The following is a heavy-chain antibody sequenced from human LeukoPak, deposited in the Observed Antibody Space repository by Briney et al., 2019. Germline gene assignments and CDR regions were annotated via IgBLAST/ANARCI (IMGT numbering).Heavy chain of an antibody. CDR3: ARLETAAGTFVADAFDI. D-gene: IGHD6-13*01. CDR2: IYPGDSDT. CDR1: GYRFTSSW. V-gene: IGHV5-51*01. Sequence: GESLKISCKGSGYRFTSSWIGWVRQMPGKGLEWMGIIYPGDSDTRYSPSFQGQVTISADKSISTAYLQWSSLKASDTAMYYCARLETAAGTFVADAFDIWGQGTMVTVSS. J-gene: IGHJ3*02.